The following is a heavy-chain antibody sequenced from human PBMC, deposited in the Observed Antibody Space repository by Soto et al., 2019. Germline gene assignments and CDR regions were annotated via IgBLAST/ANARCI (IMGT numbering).Heavy chain of an antibody. V-gene: IGHV4-39*02. CDR1: GDSISTSSCY. D-gene: IGHD1-26*01. J-gene: IGHJ1*01. CDR2: IYYSGAT. Sequence: SETLSLTCDVSGDSISTSSCYWGWIRQPPGKGLEWIASIYYSGATYYNPSLQSRVTISVDTSNNRFSLTLSSLTAADTAVYFCARLAYSGYLQTWGQGSLVTVS. CDR3: ARLAYSGYLQT.